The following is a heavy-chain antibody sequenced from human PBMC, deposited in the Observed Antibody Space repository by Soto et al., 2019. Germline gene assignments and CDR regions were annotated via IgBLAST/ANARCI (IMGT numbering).Heavy chain of an antibody. CDR3: ARDMVRGMDV. Sequence: GGSLRLSCAASGFTFNNYAMSWVRQAPGKGLEWVSVIYSGGSTYYADSVKGRFTISRDNSKNTLYLQMNSLRAEDTAVYYCARDMVRGMDVWGQGTTVTVSS. CDR2: IYSGGST. J-gene: IGHJ6*02. CDR1: GFTFNNYA. D-gene: IGHD3-10*01. V-gene: IGHV3-66*01.